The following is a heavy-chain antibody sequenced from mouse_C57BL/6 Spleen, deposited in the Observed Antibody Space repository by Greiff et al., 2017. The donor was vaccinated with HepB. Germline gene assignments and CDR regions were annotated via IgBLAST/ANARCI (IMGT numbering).Heavy chain of an antibody. CDR3: TRDDGPDFDV. V-gene: IGHV5-9-1*02. CDR2: ISSGGDYI. CDR1: GFTFSSYA. J-gene: IGHJ1*03. D-gene: IGHD2-12*01. Sequence: EVQLVESGEGLVKPGGSLKLSCAASGFTFSSYAMSWVRQTPEKRLEWVAYISSGGDYIYYADTVKGRYTFSRDNARNTLYLQMSSLKSEDTAMYYCTRDDGPDFDVWGTGTTVTVSS.